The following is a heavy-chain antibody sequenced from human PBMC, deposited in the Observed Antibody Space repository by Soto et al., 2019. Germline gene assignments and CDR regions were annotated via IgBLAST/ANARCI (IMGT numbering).Heavy chain of an antibody. V-gene: IGHV4-30-4*01. CDR2: VYYSGSS. J-gene: IGHJ4*02. Sequence: SETLSLTCTVSGDSISGGASFWSWIRQPPGKGLEWIANVYYSGSSYYNPSLKSRLTISVDTSKNQFSLKLKSVTAADTALYYCARGIGMMVVVERDAPDKYYLDSWGQGTQVTVSS. D-gene: IGHD3-22*01. CDR1: GDSISGGASF. CDR3: ARGIGMMVVVERDAPDKYYLDS.